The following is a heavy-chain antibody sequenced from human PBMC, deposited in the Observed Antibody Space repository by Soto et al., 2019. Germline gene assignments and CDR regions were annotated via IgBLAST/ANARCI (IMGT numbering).Heavy chain of an antibody. Sequence: QVQLQESGPGLVKPSETLSLTCTVSGGSISNHYWSWIRQPPGKGLEWIGYIYYNANTNYNPSLKSLVAMSVYTSENQIPMKLSRVTAADTAVYYCTRANWYSEYWGQGTLVTVSS. CDR1: GGSISNHY. CDR3: TRANWYSEY. J-gene: IGHJ4*02. V-gene: IGHV4-59*11. CDR2: IYYNANT. D-gene: IGHD2-21*02.